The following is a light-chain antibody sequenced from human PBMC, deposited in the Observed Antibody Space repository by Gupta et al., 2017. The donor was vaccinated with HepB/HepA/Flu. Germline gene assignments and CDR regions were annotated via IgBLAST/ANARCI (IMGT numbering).Light chain of an antibody. Sequence: DIQMTQSPSSLSASVGDRVTITCRASQVIRIDLGWYQQKPGKAPKRLIYAASSLQSGVPSRFSGSGSGTEFTLTISSLQPEDFATYYCRQDNTWPPTFGQGTRLEIK. CDR3: RQDNTWPPT. CDR1: QVIRID. CDR2: AAS. J-gene: IGKJ5*01. V-gene: IGKV1-17*01.